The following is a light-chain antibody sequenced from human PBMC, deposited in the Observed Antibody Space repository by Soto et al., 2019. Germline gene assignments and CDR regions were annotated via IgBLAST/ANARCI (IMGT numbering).Light chain of an antibody. CDR1: SSDVGGYNY. Sequence: QSALTQPPSASGSPGQSVTISCTGTSSDVGGYNYVSWYQQHPGKVPKLMIYEVSKRPSGVPDRFSGSKSGNTASLTVSGLQAEDEADYYYSSYAGRNTLVFGGGTKLTVL. CDR2: EVS. J-gene: IGLJ2*01. V-gene: IGLV2-8*01. CDR3: SSYAGRNTLV.